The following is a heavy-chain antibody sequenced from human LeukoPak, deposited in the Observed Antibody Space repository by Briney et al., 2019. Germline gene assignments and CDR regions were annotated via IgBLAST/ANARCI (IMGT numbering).Heavy chain of an antibody. CDR2: IKEDGSDK. CDR1: GFTFSNSW. V-gene: IGHV3-7*01. CDR3: VRESDVWSGPGIGRPLDV. J-gene: IGHJ6*04. Sequence: GGSLRLSCLASGFTFSNSWMTWVRQAPGRGLEWVANIKEDGSDKQYVDSVRGRFTISRDNAKNSVSLQMNGLRAEDTAVYHCVRESDVWSGPGIGRPLDVWGKGTTVTVSS. D-gene: IGHD3-3*01.